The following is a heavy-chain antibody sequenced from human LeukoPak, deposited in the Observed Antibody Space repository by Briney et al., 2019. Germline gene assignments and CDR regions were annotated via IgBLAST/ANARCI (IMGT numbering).Heavy chain of an antibody. D-gene: IGHD3-9*01. V-gene: IGHV3-7*03. J-gene: IGHJ4*02. CDR2: IKQDGSEE. Sequence: GGSLRLSCAASGFTFSSYWMSWVRQAPGKGLEWVANIKQDGSEEYYVDSVKGRFTISRDNAKNSLYLQMNSLRAEDTAVYYCARVSGLRYFDWISYEELYYFDYWGQGTLVTVSS. CDR3: ARVSGLRYFDWISYEELYYFDY. CDR1: GFTFSSYW.